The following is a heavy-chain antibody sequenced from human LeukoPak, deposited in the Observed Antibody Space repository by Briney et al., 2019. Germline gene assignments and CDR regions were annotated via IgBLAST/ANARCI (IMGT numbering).Heavy chain of an antibody. V-gene: IGHV1-69*13. J-gene: IGHJ6*02. CDR3: ASPSPAYCGGDCYSTTYYYYGMDV. D-gene: IGHD2-21*02. CDR1: GDTFSSYA. CDR2: IISIFGTA. Sequence: ASVKVSCKASGDTFSSYAISWVRQAPGQGLEWMGGIISIFGTANYAQKFQGRVTITADESTSTAYMELSSLRSEDTAVYYCASPSPAYCGGDCYSTTYYYYGMDVWGQGTTVTVSS.